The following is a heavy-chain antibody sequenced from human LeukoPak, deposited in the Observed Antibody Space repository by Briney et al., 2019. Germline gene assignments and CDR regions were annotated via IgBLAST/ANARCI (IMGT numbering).Heavy chain of an antibody. CDR1: GGSISSGGSY. J-gene: IGHJ6*02. Sequence: PSQTLSLTCTVSGGSISSGGSYWSWIRQHPGKGLEWIGYIYYSGNTYSNPSLKSRVTISLDTSKNQFSLKLTSVTAADTAVYYCARRRYYYDSSGLDPYGMDVWGQGTTVTVSS. D-gene: IGHD3-22*01. CDR2: IYYSGNT. V-gene: IGHV4-31*03. CDR3: ARRRYYYDSSGLDPYGMDV.